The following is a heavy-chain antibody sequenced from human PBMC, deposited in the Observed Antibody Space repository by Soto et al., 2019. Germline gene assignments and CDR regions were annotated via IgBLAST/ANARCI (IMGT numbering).Heavy chain of an antibody. Sequence: ASVKVSCKASGYTFTSYGISWVRQAPGQGLEWMGIINPSGGSTSYAQKFQGRVTMTRDTSTSTVYMELSSLRSEDTAVYYCARDGRTDYSLRNYYYYGMDVWGQGTTVTVSS. CDR1: GYTFTSYG. CDR2: INPSGGST. CDR3: ARDGRTDYSLRNYYYYGMDV. V-gene: IGHV1-46*01. J-gene: IGHJ6*02. D-gene: IGHD4-4*01.